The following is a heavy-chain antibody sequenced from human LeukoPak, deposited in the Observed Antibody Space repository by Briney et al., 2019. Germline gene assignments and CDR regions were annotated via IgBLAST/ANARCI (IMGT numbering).Heavy chain of an antibody. V-gene: IGHV1-24*01. Sequence: VSVKVSCKLSGYTLTELSMHWVRQTPGKGLEWMGGFDPADGETVYAHKFQGRLTMIEDTSTNTAYMELTSLRSEDTAVYYCAADGGGLSSVVTPRSSPFDYWGQGTLVTVSS. CDR1: GYTLTELS. CDR2: FDPADGET. CDR3: AADGGGLSSVVTPRSSPFDY. J-gene: IGHJ4*02. D-gene: IGHD4-23*01.